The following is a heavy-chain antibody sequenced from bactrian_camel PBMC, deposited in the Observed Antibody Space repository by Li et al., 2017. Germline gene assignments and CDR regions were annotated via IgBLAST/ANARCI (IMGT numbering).Heavy chain of an antibody. V-gene: IGHV3S53*01. D-gene: IGHD2*01. Sequence: QVQLVESGGGSVQDGGSLGLTCAATTYTYNNACMGWYRQAPGKPREGIAAIDSDGGTSYADSVKGRFTVSKDSAKNTLYPQMNSLKRDDTATYYCATEGRYTRSYTCLSANYYNWGQGTQVTVS. J-gene: IGHJ4*01. CDR1: TYTYNNAC. CDR3: ATEGRYTRSYTCLSANYYN. CDR2: IDSDGGT.